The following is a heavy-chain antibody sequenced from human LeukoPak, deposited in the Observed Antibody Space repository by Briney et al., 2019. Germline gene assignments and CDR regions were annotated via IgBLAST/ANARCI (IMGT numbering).Heavy chain of an antibody. CDR2: ITISGHTK. J-gene: IGHJ5*02. CDR3: ARGDPHADL. V-gene: IGHV3-48*03. CDR1: GFDLSTYE. Sequence: GGSLRLSCAASGFDLSTYEMNWVRQAPGKGLEWIADITISGHTKNYADSVKGRFTISRDNARISLYLQMNSLRVEDTGVYYCARGDPHADLWGQGTLVTVSS.